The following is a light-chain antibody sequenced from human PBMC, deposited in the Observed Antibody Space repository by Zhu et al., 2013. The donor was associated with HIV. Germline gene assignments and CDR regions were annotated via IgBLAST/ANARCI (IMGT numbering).Light chain of an antibody. CDR3: QLYGRSVT. CDR2: DVS. V-gene: IGKV3D-20*01. J-gene: IGKJ4*01. Sequence: IVLTQSPGSVSLSPGERVTLLCRASQRVSSTYLAWYQQKPGLAPRLLIHDVSIRATGIPDRFSASGSGTDFTLTISRLEPEDFAVYYCQLYGRSVTFGGGTKVDIK. CDR1: QRVSSTY.